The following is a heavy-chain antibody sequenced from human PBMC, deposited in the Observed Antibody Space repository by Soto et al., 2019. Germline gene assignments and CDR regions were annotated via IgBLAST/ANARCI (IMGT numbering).Heavy chain of an antibody. Sequence: GGSLRLSCAASGFTFSSYAMSWVRQAPGKGLEWVSAISGSGGSTYYADSVKGRFTISRDNSKNTLYLQMNSLRAEDTAVYYCAKARSCSGGSCYYFDYWGQGTLVTVSS. CDR1: GFTFSSYA. CDR2: ISGSGGST. D-gene: IGHD2-15*01. V-gene: IGHV3-23*01. CDR3: AKARSCSGGSCYYFDY. J-gene: IGHJ4*02.